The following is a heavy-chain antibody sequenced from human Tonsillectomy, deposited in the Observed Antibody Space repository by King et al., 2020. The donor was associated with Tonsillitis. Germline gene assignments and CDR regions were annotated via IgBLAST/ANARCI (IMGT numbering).Heavy chain of an antibody. CDR2: ISGGGGNT. CDR1: GFTFSSYV. D-gene: IGHD6-25*01. V-gene: IGHV3-23*04. J-gene: IGHJ4*02. CDR3: AKAGVGHTAAHYFDY. Sequence: VQLVESGGGLVQPGGSLRLSCAASGFTFSSYVMSWVRQAPGKGLEWVSTISGGGGNTFYADSVKGRFTISRDNSNNTLYLQMNSLRAEDTAVYYCAKAGVGHTAAHYFDYWGQGTLVTVSS.